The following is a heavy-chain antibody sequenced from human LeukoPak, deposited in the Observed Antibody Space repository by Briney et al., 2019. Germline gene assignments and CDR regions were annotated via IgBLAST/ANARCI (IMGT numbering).Heavy chain of an antibody. CDR3: ARDNYGDYNRYYYYYMDV. J-gene: IGHJ6*03. D-gene: IGHD4-17*01. Sequence: ASVKVSCKASGYTFTGYYMHWVRQAPGQGLEWMGWINPNSGGTNYAQKFQGRVTMTRDTSISTAYMELSRLRSDDTAVYYCARDNYGDYNRYYYYYMDVWGKGTTVTVSS. V-gene: IGHV1-2*02. CDR2: INPNSGGT. CDR1: GYTFTGYY.